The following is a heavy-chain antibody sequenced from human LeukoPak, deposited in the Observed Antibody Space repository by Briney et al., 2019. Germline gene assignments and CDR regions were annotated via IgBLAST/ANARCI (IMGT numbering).Heavy chain of an antibody. Sequence: KSGESLQISCKGSGYSFTSYWIGWVRQVPGKGLEWMGIIYPGDSDTRYSPSFQGQVTISADKSISTAYLQWSSLKASDTAMYYCVRLYYYDSSGYYPDYRGQGTLVTVSS. CDR3: VRLYYYDSSGYYPDY. J-gene: IGHJ4*02. CDR1: GYSFTSYW. CDR2: IYPGDSDT. V-gene: IGHV5-51*01. D-gene: IGHD3-22*01.